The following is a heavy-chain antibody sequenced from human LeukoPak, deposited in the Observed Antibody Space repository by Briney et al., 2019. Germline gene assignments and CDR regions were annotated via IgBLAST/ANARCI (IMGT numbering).Heavy chain of an antibody. Sequence: GRSLRLSCAASGFTFSSYGMHWVRQAPGKGLEWVAVIWYDGSNKYYADSVKGRFTISRDNSKNTLYLQTNSLRAEDTAVYYCAKDRAAGTYYFDYXGQGTLVTVS. V-gene: IGHV3-33*06. CDR2: IWYDGSNK. J-gene: IGHJ4*02. CDR1: GFTFSSYG. CDR3: AKDRAAGTYYFDY. D-gene: IGHD6-13*01.